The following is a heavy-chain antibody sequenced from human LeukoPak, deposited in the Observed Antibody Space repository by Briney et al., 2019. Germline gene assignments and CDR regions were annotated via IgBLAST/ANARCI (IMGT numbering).Heavy chain of an antibody. V-gene: IGHV1-2*02. CDR2: INPNSGGT. Sequence: ASVKVSCKASGYTFTGYYMHWVRQAPGQGLEWMGWINPNSGGTNYAQKFQGRVTMTRDTSISTAYMELSRLRSDDTAVYYCAKGVVVAPDVTPFDYWGQGTLVTVSS. J-gene: IGHJ4*02. CDR1: GYTFTGYY. CDR3: AKGVVVAPDVTPFDY. D-gene: IGHD2-2*01.